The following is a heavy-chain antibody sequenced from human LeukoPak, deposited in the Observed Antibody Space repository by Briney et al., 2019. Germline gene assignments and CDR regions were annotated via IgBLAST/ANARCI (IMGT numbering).Heavy chain of an antibody. CDR3: ARLNIAVRFFDY. D-gene: IGHD6-6*01. CDR2: FYYSGNT. CDR1: GASISSSSYR. V-gene: IGHV4-39*07. Sequence: SETLSLTCTVSGASISSSSYRWGWIRQPPGKGLEWFGNFYYSGNTHYNPSLKSRLTMSVDTSKNQFSLNLSSVTAADTAVHYCARLNIAVRFFDYWGQGILVTVSS. J-gene: IGHJ4*02.